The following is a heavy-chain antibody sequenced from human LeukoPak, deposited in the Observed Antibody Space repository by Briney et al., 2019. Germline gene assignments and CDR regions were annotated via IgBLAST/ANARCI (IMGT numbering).Heavy chain of an antibody. CDR2: ISGSGGTT. D-gene: IGHD5-18*01. J-gene: IGHJ4*02. CDR1: GFTFSSYA. V-gene: IGHV3-23*01. CDR3: ANRGYVTYYFDC. Sequence: GGSLRLSCAASGFTFSSYAMTWVRQAPGKGLEWVSVISGSGGTTYYADSVKGRFTISRDNSKNTLYLQMNSLRAEDTAVYYCANRGYVTYYFDCWGQGTLVTVSS.